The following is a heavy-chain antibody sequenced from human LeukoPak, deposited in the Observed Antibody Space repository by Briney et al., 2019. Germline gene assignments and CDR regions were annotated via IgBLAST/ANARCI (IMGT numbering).Heavy chain of an antibody. CDR2: IYSSGST. D-gene: IGHD4-17*01. Sequence: PSETLSLTCTVSAGSISSYYWNWIRQPAGKGMERIGRIYSSGSTNYNPSLQSRVTTSVDTSKNQFSLKLCSVTAADTAFYYCARYPTSGRRWSSISGYYAPQDSYFDLWGRGTLFSVSS. CDR1: AGSISSYY. CDR3: ARYPTSGRRWSSISGYYAPQDSYFDL. J-gene: IGHJ2*01. V-gene: IGHV4-4*07.